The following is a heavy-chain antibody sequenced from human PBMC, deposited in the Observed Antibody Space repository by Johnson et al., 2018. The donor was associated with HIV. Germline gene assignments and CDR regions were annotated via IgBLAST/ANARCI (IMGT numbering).Heavy chain of an antibody. D-gene: IGHD2-2*01. CDR2: ISYDGSNK. CDR3: ARVAPAHDAFDI. V-gene: IGHV3-30*19. CDR1: GFTFNSYA. Sequence: QMLLVESGGGVVQPGTSLRLSCVASGFTFNSYAMHWVRQAPGKGLEWVAVISYDGSNKYYADSVKGRFTISRDNSKHTLYLQMNSLRAEDTAVYYCARVAPAHDAFDIWGQGTMVTVSS. J-gene: IGHJ3*02.